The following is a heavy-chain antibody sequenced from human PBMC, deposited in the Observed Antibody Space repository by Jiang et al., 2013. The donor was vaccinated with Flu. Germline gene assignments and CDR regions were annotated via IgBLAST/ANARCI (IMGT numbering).Heavy chain of an antibody. D-gene: IGHD5-24*01. Sequence: EVKKPGSSVKVSCEASGGTFSSYAISWVRQAPGQGLEWMGRIIPSLGIGNYAQNFQDRITITADKSTGAGYMEVSSLRTDDTAVYYCAKETIEMPTTDLVFNYHGMDVWGKGTTVTVSS. CDR3: AKETIEMPTTDLVFNYHGMDV. V-gene: IGHV1-69*04. CDR2: IIPSLGIG. CDR1: GGTFSSYA. J-gene: IGHJ6*04.